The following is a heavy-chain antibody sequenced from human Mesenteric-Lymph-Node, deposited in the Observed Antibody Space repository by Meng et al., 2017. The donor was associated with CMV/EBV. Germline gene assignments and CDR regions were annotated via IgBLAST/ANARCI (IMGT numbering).Heavy chain of an antibody. CDR1: GFTFSNFA. V-gene: IGHV3-23*01. CDR3: AKDYSGSQN. J-gene: IGHJ4*02. CDR2: ISGSGDST. Sequence: LRLSCAASGFTFSNFAMTWVRQAPGKGLEWVSTISGSGDSTYYADSVKGRFTISRDNSRNTLYVHMHSLRVEDTAIYYCAKDYSGSQNWGQGTLVTVSS. D-gene: IGHD1-26*01.